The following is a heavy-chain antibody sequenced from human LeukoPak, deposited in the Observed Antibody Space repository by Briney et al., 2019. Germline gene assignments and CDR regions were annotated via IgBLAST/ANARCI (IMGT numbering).Heavy chain of an antibody. J-gene: IGHJ4*02. CDR3: ARERGIAARHFDY. Sequence: GGSLRLSCAASGFTFSSDAMSWVRQAPGKGLEWVSAISGSGGSTYYADSVKGRFTISRDNAKNSLYLQMNSLRAEDTAVYYCARERGIAARHFDYWGQGTLVTVSS. V-gene: IGHV3-23*01. CDR2: ISGSGGST. CDR1: GFTFSSDA. D-gene: IGHD6-6*01.